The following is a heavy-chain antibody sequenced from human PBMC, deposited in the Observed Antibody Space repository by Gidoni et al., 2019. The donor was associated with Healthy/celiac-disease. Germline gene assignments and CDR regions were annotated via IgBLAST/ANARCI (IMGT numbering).Heavy chain of an antibody. CDR1: GGSISSGEYY. CDR3: ARVPGLQTNWFDP. D-gene: IGHD4-4*01. J-gene: IGHJ5*02. V-gene: IGHV4-30-4*01. Sequence: QLQLQESGPGLVTPSQPLSLTCTFSGGSISSGEYYWSWIRQPPGKGPEWIGYTYYSGSTYYNPSLKSRVTISVDTSKNQFSLKLSSVTAADTAVYYCARVPGLQTNWFDPWGQGTLVTVSS. CDR2: TYYSGST.